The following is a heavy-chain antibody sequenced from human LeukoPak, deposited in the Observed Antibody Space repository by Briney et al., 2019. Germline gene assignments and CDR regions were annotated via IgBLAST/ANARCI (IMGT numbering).Heavy chain of an antibody. CDR1: GFTFSSYA. Sequence: QAGGSLRLSCAASGFTFSSYAMSWVRQAPGKGLEWVSAISGSGGSTYYADSVKGRFTISRDNSKNTLYLQMNSLRAEDTAVYYCAKDMGGTSFAFDIWGQGTMVTVSS. D-gene: IGHD1-1*01. CDR3: AKDMGGTSFAFDI. J-gene: IGHJ3*02. V-gene: IGHV3-23*01. CDR2: ISGSGGST.